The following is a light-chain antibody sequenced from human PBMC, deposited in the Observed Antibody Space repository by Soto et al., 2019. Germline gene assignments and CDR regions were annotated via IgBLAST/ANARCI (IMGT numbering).Light chain of an antibody. CDR2: GAS. CDR3: QHYSNWPPWT. Sequence: EIVMTQSPATLSVSPGERATLSCRASQGVSSNLAGYQQKPGQAPRLLIYGASTRAAGIPARFSGSGSGTEFTLTISSLQSEDFAVYYCQHYSNWPPWTFGQGTKVEIK. V-gene: IGKV3-15*01. J-gene: IGKJ1*01. CDR1: QGVSSN.